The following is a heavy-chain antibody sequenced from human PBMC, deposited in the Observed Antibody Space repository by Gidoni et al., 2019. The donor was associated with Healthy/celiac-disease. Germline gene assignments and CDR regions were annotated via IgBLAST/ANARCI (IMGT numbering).Heavy chain of an antibody. V-gene: IGHV4-4*02. CDR2: IYHSGST. Sequence: QVQLQESGPGLVKPSGTLSLTCAVSGGSISSSNWWSWVRQHPGKGREWIGEIYHSGSTNYNPSLKSRVTISVDKSKTQFSLKLSSVTAADTAVYYCARGASGAVFFTVTTAYFDLWGRGTLVTVSS. CDR3: ARGASGAVFFTVTTAYFDL. J-gene: IGHJ2*01. CDR1: GGSISSSNW. D-gene: IGHD4-17*01.